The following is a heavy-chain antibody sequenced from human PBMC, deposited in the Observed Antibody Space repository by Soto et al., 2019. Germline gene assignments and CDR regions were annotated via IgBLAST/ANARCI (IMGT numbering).Heavy chain of an antibody. CDR2: IDSDDGTT. V-gene: IGHV3-11*01. CDR1: GFDFGDYY. Sequence: GGSLRLSCTASGFDFGDYYMSWIRQAPGKGLEWVSYIDSDDGTTYYTDSVRGRFTISRDNAKNSLYLQMNSLRVEDTALYYCVRPYYTSSWFPFDRWGQGTLVTVSS. J-gene: IGHJ4*02. CDR3: VRPYYTSSWFPFDR. D-gene: IGHD3-3*01.